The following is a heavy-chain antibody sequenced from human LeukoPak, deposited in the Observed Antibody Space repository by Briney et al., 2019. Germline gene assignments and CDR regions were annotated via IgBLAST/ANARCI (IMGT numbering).Heavy chain of an antibody. J-gene: IGHJ4*02. V-gene: IGHV4-39*01. D-gene: IGHD1-26*01. Sequence: SETLSLTCTVSGASISGGGYYWVWIRQPPGKGLEWIGSIYSSGSTYYNASLQSRVTISIETSKNQISLRLNSVTAADTAMYYCAKSGGYGLIDYWGQGTLVTVSS. CDR2: IYSSGST. CDR1: GASISGGGYY. CDR3: AKSGGYGLIDY.